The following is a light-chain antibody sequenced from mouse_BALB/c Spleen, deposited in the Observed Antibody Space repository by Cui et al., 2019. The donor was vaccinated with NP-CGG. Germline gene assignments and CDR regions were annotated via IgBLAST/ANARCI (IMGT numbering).Light chain of an antibody. CDR1: TGAVTTSNY. V-gene: IGLV1*01. CDR3: TLWYSNHWV. Sequence: QAVVTQESALTTSPGETVTLTCRSSTGAVTTSNYATWLPEKPDPFFTGLLGVSKNREQGVPARFSGSLIGDKAALTITGAQTEDEAIYFCTLWYSNHWVFGGGTKLTVL. CDR2: VSK. J-gene: IGLJ1*01.